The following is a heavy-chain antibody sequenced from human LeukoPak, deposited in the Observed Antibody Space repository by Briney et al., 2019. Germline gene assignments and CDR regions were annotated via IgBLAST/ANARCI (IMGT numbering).Heavy chain of an antibody. Sequence: ASETLSLTCTVSGGSISSYYWSWIRQPPGKGLEWIGYIYYSGSTNYNPSLKSRVTISVDTSKNQFSLKLSSVTAADTAVYYCARNAAVAGMIFDYWGQGTLVTVSS. CDR2: IYYSGST. V-gene: IGHV4-59*01. CDR3: ARNAAVAGMIFDY. CDR1: GGSISSYY. D-gene: IGHD6-19*01. J-gene: IGHJ4*02.